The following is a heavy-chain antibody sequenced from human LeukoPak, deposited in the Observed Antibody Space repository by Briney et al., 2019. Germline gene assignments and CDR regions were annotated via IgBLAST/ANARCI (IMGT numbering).Heavy chain of an antibody. CDR3: ARPSNYYDAQGDY. V-gene: IGHV4-39*01. CDR1: GGSISSSSYY. Sequence: SETLSLTCTVSGGSISSSSYYWGWIRQPPGKGLEWIGSIYYSGSTYYNPSLKSRVTISVDTSKNQFSLKLSSVTAADTAVYYCARPSNYYDAQGDYWGQGTLVTVSS. J-gene: IGHJ4*02. CDR2: IYYSGST. D-gene: IGHD3-22*01.